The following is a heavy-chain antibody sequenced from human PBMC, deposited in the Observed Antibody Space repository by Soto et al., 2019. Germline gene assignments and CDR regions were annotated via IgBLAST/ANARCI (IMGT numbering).Heavy chain of an antibody. Sequence: TSETLSLTCTVSGGSISSYYWSWIRQPPGKGLEWIGYICYSGSTNYNPSLKSRVTISVDTSKNQFSLKLNSMTAADTAVYYCARHNYGSGSTYFDYWDQGTLVTVSS. CDR3: ARHNYGSGSTYFDY. CDR1: GGSISSYY. D-gene: IGHD3-10*01. V-gene: IGHV4-59*08. CDR2: ICYSGST. J-gene: IGHJ4*02.